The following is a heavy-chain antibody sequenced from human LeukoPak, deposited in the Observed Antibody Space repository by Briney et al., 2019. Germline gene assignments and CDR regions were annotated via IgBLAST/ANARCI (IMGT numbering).Heavy chain of an antibody. V-gene: IGHV4-59*02. Sequence: SETLSLTCVVSGGSVSGYYWGWIRQPPGGGLEWFGYVYYSGSTNYNPSFKSRITISVDTSRNQFSLQLSSVTAADTAVYYCARIHRYCSGGACYVLDNWGQGTLVAVSS. CDR2: VYYSGST. D-gene: IGHD2-15*01. CDR1: GGSVSGYY. J-gene: IGHJ4*02. CDR3: ARIHRYCSGGACYVLDN.